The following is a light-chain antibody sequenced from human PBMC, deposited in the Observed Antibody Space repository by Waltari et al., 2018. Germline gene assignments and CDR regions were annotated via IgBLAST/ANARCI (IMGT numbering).Light chain of an antibody. CDR3: LLFMGGGVYV. CDR2: NTN. V-gene: IGLV8-61*01. J-gene: IGLJ1*01. CDR1: SGSVSSNSH. Sequence: QTVVTQEPSFSVSPGGTVTLTCGLSSGSVSSNSHPSWYPQTPGPAPRTLIYNTNTRLSGVPDRFSGSILGNKAALTITGAQADDESDYYCLLFMGGGVYVFGTGTKVTVL.